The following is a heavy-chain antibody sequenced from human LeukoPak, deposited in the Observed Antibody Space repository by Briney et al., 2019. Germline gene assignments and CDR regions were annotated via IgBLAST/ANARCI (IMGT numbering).Heavy chain of an antibody. CDR1: GXSISYNY. CDR3: ARVWPSRKAFDI. V-gene: IGHV4-59*01. D-gene: IGHD3-16*01. CDR2: VYYSGST. J-gene: IGHJ3*02. Sequence: SETLSLTCTVSGXSISYNYWSWIRQPPRKGLELMGYVYYSGSTNYNPYPTSRGPISVDTSTTQIPLKLTSVTAADTAVYYCARVWPSRKAFDIWGQGTMVTVSS.